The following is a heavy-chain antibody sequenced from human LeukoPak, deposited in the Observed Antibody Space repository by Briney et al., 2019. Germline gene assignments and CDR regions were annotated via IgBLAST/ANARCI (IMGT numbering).Heavy chain of an antibody. D-gene: IGHD5-24*01. CDR3: ARPGRWLQSSAYFDL. CDR2: IYHSGST. Sequence: SETLSLTCAVSGGSISSSNWWSWVRQPPGKGLEWIGEIYHSGSTNYNPSLKSRVTISVDKSKNQFSLKLSSVTAADTAVYYCARPGRWLQSSAYFDLWGRGTLVTVSS. V-gene: IGHV4-4*02. CDR1: GGSISSSNW. J-gene: IGHJ2*01.